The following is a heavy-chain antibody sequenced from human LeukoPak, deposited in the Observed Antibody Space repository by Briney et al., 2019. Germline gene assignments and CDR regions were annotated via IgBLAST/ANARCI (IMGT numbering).Heavy chain of an antibody. D-gene: IGHD6-13*01. Sequence: PSETLSLTCTVSGVSISSYYWSWIRQPPGKGLEWIGYIYYSGSTNYNPSLKSRVTISVDTSKNQFSLKLSSVTAADTAVYYCARGDSSSWPLNYWGQGTLVTVSS. V-gene: IGHV4-59*01. CDR1: GVSISSYY. CDR2: IYYSGST. CDR3: ARGDSSSWPLNY. J-gene: IGHJ4*02.